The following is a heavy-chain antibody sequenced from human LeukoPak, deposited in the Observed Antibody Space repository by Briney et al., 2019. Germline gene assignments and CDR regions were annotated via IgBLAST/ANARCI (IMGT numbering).Heavy chain of an antibody. D-gene: IGHD5-18*01. J-gene: IGHJ4*02. Sequence: GGSLRLSCAASGFTLSGYWMSWVRQAPGKRLEWVANIKQDGSEKYYVDSVKGRFTISRDNAKNSLYLQMNSLRAEDTAFYYCARGGYSYGYWGQGTLVTVSS. CDR2: IKQDGSEK. CDR3: ARGGYSYGY. CDR1: GFTLSGYW. V-gene: IGHV3-7*04.